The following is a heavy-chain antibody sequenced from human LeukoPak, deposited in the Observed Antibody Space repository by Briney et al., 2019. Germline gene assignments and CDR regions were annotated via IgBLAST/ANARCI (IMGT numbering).Heavy chain of an antibody. CDR1: GFTFSSYA. V-gene: IGHV3-23*01. Sequence: GGSLRLSCAASGFTFSSYAMTWVRQAPGKGLEWVSGISNSGTSTYYVDSVKGRFTISRDNSKNTLYLQMISLRAEDTAVYYCAKVASSGSQYYFDYWGQGTLVTVSS. J-gene: IGHJ4*02. D-gene: IGHD3-22*01. CDR3: AKVASSGSQYYFDY. CDR2: ISNSGTST.